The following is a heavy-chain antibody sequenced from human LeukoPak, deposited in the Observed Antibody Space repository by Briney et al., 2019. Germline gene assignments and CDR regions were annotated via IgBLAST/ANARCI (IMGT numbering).Heavy chain of an antibody. Sequence: PSETLSLTCTVSGGSISSYYWSWIRQPPGKGLEWIGYIYYSGSTNYNPSLKSRVTISVDTSKNQFSLKLSSVTAADTAVYYCARLSWELLSGIDYWGQGTLVTVSS. CDR2: IYYSGST. CDR3: ARLSWELLSGIDY. CDR1: GGSISSYY. V-gene: IGHV4-59*08. D-gene: IGHD1-26*01. J-gene: IGHJ4*02.